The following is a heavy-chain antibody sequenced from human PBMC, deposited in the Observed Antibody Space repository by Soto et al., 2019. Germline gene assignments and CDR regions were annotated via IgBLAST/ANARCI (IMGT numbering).Heavy chain of an antibody. CDR2: INPKSGGT. CDR1: GYSFTDYH. D-gene: IGHD3-10*01. Sequence: ASVKVSCKASGYSFTDYHIHWVRQAPGQGLEWLGRINPKSGGTSTAQKFQGRVTMTRDTSISTAYMELSRLRSDDTAVYYCAIAYGSESYYGYYGLDVWGQGTTVTVSS. CDR3: AIAYGSESYYGYYGLDV. J-gene: IGHJ6*02. V-gene: IGHV1-2*06.